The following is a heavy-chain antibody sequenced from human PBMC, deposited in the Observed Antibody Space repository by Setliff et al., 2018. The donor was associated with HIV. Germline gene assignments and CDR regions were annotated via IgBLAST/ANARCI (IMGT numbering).Heavy chain of an antibody. CDR1: GYSISSGYF. CDR3: ARQVGSQYSYWAYYFDS. V-gene: IGHV4-38-2*01. D-gene: IGHD5-18*01. CDR2: LYHSGTN. J-gene: IGHJ4*02. Sequence: SETLSLTCAVSGYSISSGYFWGWIRQPPGKGLEWIGSLYHSGTNFYNPSLKSRVTISLDASTNRFSLKLNSVTAADTAIYYCARQVGSQYSYWAYYFDSWGQGALVTVS.